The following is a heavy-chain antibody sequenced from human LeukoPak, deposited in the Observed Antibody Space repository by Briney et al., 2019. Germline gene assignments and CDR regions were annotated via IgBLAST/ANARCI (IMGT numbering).Heavy chain of an antibody. CDR1: GGSISSYY. V-gene: IGHV4-59*01. J-gene: IGHJ3*02. CDR3: AREPYSDAFDI. D-gene: IGHD4-11*01. Sequence: SETLSLTCTVSGGSISSYYWSWIRQPPGKGLDWIGYIYYSGSTNYNPSLKSRVTISVATSKNQFSLKLSSVTAADTAVYYCAREPYSDAFDIWGQGTMVTVSS. CDR2: IYYSGST.